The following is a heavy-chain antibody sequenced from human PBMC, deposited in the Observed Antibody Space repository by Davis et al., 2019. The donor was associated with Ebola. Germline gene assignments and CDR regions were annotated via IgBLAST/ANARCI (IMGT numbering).Heavy chain of an antibody. CDR2: ISYDGNKN. Sequence: PGGSLRLSCVGSGFTFSTFAMHWVRQAPGRGLEWVALISYDGNKNFYTDSVNGRFTIYSDNSKNTWHLQMDSLRPEDTAVYYCARDPTNYGSEDYFAKNYFDSWGQGTLVTVSS. J-gene: IGHJ4*02. CDR3: ARDPTNYGSEDYFAKNYFDS. V-gene: IGHV3-30-3*01. CDR1: GFTFSTFA. D-gene: IGHD3-10*01.